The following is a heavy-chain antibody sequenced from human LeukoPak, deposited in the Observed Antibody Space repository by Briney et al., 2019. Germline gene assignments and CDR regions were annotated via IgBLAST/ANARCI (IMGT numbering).Heavy chain of an antibody. CDR1: GFTFSSYA. CDR3: AKRIQSAMATGY. V-gene: IGHV3-23*01. J-gene: IGHJ4*02. Sequence: GGSLRLSCAASGFTFSSYAMSWVRQAPGKGLEWVSDINGSGGSTYYADSVKGRFTISRDSSKNTLYLQMNSLRAEDTAVYYCAKRIQSAMATGYWGQGTLVTVSS. D-gene: IGHD5-18*01. CDR2: INGSGGST.